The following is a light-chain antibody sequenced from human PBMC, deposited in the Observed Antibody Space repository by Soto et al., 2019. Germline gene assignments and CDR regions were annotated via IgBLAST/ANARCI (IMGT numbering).Light chain of an antibody. CDR1: SSDVGGYNY. CDR2: YVS. Sequence: QSALTQPASVSGSPGQSITISCTGTSSDVGGYNYVSWYQQSPGKAPRLLIFYVSDRPSGVSNRFSGSKSGNTASLTIYGLQAEDEADYYCSSYTARGLRYVFGAGTKLTVL. CDR3: SSYTARGLRYV. J-gene: IGLJ1*01. V-gene: IGLV2-14*03.